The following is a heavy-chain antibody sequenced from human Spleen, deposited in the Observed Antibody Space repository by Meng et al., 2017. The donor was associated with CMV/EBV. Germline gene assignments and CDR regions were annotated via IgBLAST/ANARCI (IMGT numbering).Heavy chain of an antibody. D-gene: IGHD3-3*01. CDR3: ARGATIFGVPRYYGMDV. V-gene: IGHV1-2*02. CDR2: INPNSGGT. J-gene: IGHJ6*02. Sequence: ASVKVSCKASGYTFTGYYVHWLRQAPGQGLEWMGWINPNSGGTNYAQKLQGRVTMTTDTSTSTAYMELRSLRSDDTAVYYCARGATIFGVPRYYGMDVWGQGTTVTVSS. CDR1: GYTFTGYY.